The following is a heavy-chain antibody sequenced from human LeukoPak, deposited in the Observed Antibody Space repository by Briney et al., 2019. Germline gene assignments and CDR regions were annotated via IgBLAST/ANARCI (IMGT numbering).Heavy chain of an antibody. J-gene: IGHJ4*02. CDR3: SSGDYFDY. Sequence: SETLSLTCSVSGDSVSSEDYFWTWIRQPPEKRMEWIGFIHYSGNTDSNPSLKSRVTISLDTSKNQISLKLSSVTAADTAVYYCSSGDYFDYWGQGTLVTVSS. CDR2: IHYSGNT. V-gene: IGHV4-61*08. CDR1: GDSVSSEDYF. D-gene: IGHD3-10*01.